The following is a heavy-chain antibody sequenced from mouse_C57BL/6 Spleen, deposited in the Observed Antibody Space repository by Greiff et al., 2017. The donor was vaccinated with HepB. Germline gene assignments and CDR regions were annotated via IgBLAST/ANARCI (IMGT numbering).Heavy chain of an antibody. J-gene: IGHJ1*03. Sequence: EVQLQESGPGLVKPSQSLSLTCSVTGYSITSGYYWNWIRQFPGNKLEWMGYISYDGSNNYNPSLKNRISITRDTSKNQFFLKLNSVTTEDTATYYCARDCITNYWYFDVWGTGTTVTVSS. CDR3: ARDCITNYWYFDV. CDR1: GYSITSGYY. D-gene: IGHD1-1*01. CDR2: ISYDGSN. V-gene: IGHV3-6*01.